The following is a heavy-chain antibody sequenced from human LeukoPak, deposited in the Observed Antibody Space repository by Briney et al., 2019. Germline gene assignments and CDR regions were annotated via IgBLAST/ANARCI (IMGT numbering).Heavy chain of an antibody. CDR3: ARDIRGSGWYPFDY. Sequence: PGGSLRLSCAASGFTFSSYSMNWVRQAPGKGLEWVSSISSSSSYIYYADSVRGRFTISRDNAKNSLFLQMNSLRAEDTALYYCARDIRGSGWYPFDYWGQGTLVTVSS. J-gene: IGHJ4*02. CDR2: ISSSSSYI. CDR1: GFTFSSYS. D-gene: IGHD6-19*01. V-gene: IGHV3-21*01.